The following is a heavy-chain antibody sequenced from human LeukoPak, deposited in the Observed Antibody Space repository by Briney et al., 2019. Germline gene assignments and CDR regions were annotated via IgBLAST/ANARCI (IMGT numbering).Heavy chain of an antibody. V-gene: IGHV3-23*01. CDR1: GFTFSSYA. D-gene: IGHD2-15*01. Sequence: PGGSLRLSCAAAGFTFSSYAMSWVRQAPGKGLEWVSAISGSGASTYYADSVKGRFTISRDNSKNTLYLQMNSLRAEDTAVYYCAKGPAQGYCIGGSCYRTYYFDYWGQGTLVTVSS. CDR2: ISGSGAST. J-gene: IGHJ4*02. CDR3: AKGPAQGYCIGGSCYRTYYFDY.